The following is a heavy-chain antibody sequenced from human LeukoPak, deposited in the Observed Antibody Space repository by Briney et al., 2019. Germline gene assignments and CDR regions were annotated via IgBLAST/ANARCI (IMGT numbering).Heavy chain of an antibody. Sequence: SETLSLTCAVYGGSFSGYYWSWIRQPPGKGLEWIGYIYYSGSTNYNPSLKSRVTISVDTSKNQFSLKLSYVTAADTAVYYCARVPIVGATSDGYFDLWGRGTLVTVSS. CDR3: ARVPIVGATSDGYFDL. CDR2: IYYSGST. J-gene: IGHJ2*01. D-gene: IGHD1-26*01. V-gene: IGHV4-59*01. CDR1: GGSFSGYY.